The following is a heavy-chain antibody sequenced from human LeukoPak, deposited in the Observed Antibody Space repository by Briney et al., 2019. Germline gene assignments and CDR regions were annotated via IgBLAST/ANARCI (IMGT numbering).Heavy chain of an antibody. CDR3: TRDYDILTQ. CDR2: INPNSGGT. Sequence: ASVKVSCKASGYTFTGYYMHWVRQAPGQGLEWMGRINPNSGGTNYVQKFQGRITMTRDTSITTAYMELSRLTSDDTAVYYCTRDYDILTQWGQGTLVTVSS. D-gene: IGHD3-9*01. V-gene: IGHV1-2*06. CDR1: GYTFTGYY. J-gene: IGHJ4*02.